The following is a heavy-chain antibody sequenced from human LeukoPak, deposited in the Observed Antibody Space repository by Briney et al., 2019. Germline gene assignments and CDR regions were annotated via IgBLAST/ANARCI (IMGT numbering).Heavy chain of an antibody. CDR3: ATVPRIPAVGNTEYCQY. D-gene: IGHD6-13*01. V-gene: IGHV5-51*01. J-gene: IGHJ1*01. CDR2: GNPADSDT. Sequence: GESLKISCKGSGYSFTSYWIAWVRQMPGKGLEWMGIGNPADSDTRYSPSFQGQVTISVDKSISPAYLQWSSLQASDTAMYYCATVPRIPAVGNTEYCQYWGQGTLVTVSS. CDR1: GYSFTSYW.